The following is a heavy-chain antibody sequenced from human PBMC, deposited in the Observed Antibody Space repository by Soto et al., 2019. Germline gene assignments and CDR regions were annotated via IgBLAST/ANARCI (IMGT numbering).Heavy chain of an antibody. J-gene: IGHJ4*02. D-gene: IGHD1-26*01. CDR2: IIPIFGTA. V-gene: IGHV1-69*13. CDR1: GGAFISYA. CDR3: ASRGYSGSYYPFDY. Sequence: VKLSCKASGGAFISYASIWVRQAHGQGLEWMGGIIPIFGTANYAQKFQGRVTITADKSTSTAYMELSSLRSEDTAVYYCASRGYSGSYYPFDYWGQGTLVTVSS.